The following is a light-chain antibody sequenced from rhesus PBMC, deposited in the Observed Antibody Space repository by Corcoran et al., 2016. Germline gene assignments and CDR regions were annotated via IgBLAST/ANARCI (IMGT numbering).Light chain of an antibody. CDR2: GAS. V-gene: IGKV3-31*02. J-gene: IGKJ4*01. CDR1: QSVSSY. CDR3: QETSNLLN. Sequence: EIVMTQSPATLSLSPGETATISCRTSQSVSSYLACYQQKPGQAPRLLIYGASSRATGIPDRFSGSGSGTDFTLTRSSLEPEEFAVYYCQETSNLLNFGGGTKVEIK.